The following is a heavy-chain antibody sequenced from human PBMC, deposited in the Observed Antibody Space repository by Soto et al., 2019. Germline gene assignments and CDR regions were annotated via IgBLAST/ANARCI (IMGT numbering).Heavy chain of an antibody. CDR3: ATVLNFWSGYRPYYGMDV. D-gene: IGHD3-3*01. J-gene: IGHJ6*02. CDR2: FDPEDGET. Sequence: GASVKVSCKVSGYTLTELSMHWVRQAPGKGLEWMGGFDPEDGETIYAQKFQGRVTMTEDTSTDTAYMELSSLRSEDTAVYYCATVLNFWSGYRPYYGMDVWGQGTTVTVS. V-gene: IGHV1-24*01. CDR1: GYTLTELS.